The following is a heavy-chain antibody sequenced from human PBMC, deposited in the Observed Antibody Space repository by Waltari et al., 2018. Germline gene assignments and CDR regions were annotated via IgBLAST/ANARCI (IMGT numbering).Heavy chain of an antibody. V-gene: IGHV4-4*02. Sequence: QVQLQESGPGLVKPSGTLSLTCGVSGDSISNSKWWSWVRQSPGKGLEWIGEIFQTGSTTYNPSFKSRVTISVDTSKNQFSLKLSSVTAADTAVYYCAREGIYSSATDARFDPWGQGTLVTVSS. J-gene: IGHJ5*02. D-gene: IGHD6-25*01. CDR1: GDSISNSKW. CDR3: AREGIYSSATDARFDP. CDR2: IFQTGST.